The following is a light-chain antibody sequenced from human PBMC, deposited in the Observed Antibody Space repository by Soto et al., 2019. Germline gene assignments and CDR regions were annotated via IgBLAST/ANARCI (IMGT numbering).Light chain of an antibody. CDR2: DAS. V-gene: IGKV1-5*01. Sequence: DIQMTQSPSTLSASVGDTVTITCRASQSVSTWLAWYQQTPGKAPKLLMYDASTLESGAPARFSGSGSGTEFTVTISSLQPEDFATYHCQEDKTWTFGQGTKVDIK. CDR1: QSVSTW. CDR3: QEDKTWT. J-gene: IGKJ1*01.